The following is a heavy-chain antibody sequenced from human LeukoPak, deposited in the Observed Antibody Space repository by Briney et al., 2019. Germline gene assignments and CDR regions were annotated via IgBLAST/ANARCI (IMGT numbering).Heavy chain of an antibody. J-gene: IGHJ3*02. CDR1: GYTFTSYD. V-gene: IGHV1-8*01. Sequence: ASVKVSCKASGYTFTSYDIIWVRQGSGQGLEWMGWMNPRSLNTGYAQEFQGRVTMTRNTSISTAYMELSSLRSEDTAVYYCARGGAYSSGWYEADAFDIWGQGTMVTVSS. D-gene: IGHD6-19*01. CDR3: ARGGAYSSGWYEADAFDI. CDR2: MNPRSLNT.